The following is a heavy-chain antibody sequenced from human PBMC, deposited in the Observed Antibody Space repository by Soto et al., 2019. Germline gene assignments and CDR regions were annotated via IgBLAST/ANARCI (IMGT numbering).Heavy chain of an antibody. CDR3: ARISGRPSNYYHIDV. J-gene: IGHJ6*02. V-gene: IGHV1-8*01. D-gene: IGHD1-26*01. CDR2: MNPNNGNT. CDR1: GYTFTSCD. Sequence: QVQLVQSGAEVKNPGASVKVSCKTSGYTFTSCDVNWVRQAPGQGLEWMGWMNPNNGNTGYAQKFQGRVTMTGDNSMSTAYIELSSLRSEDTAVYYCARISGRPSNYYHIDVWGQGTSVTVSS.